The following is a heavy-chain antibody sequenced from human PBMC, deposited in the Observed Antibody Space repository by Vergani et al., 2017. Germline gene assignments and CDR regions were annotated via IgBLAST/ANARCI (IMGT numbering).Heavy chain of an antibody. Sequence: QVQLVESGGGVVQPGGSLRLFCAASGFTFSSYGMHWVRQAPGKGLEWVAFIRYDGSNKYYADSVKGRFTISRDNSKNTLYLQMNSLRAEDTAVYYCAKVAAAGKAEPKYYFDYWGQGTLVTVSS. CDR3: AKVAAAGKAEPKYYFDY. V-gene: IGHV3-30*02. J-gene: IGHJ4*02. D-gene: IGHD6-13*01. CDR1: GFTFSSYG. CDR2: IRYDGSNK.